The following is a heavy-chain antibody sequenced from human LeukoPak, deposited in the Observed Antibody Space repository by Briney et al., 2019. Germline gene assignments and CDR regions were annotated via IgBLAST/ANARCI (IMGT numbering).Heavy chain of an antibody. V-gene: IGHV3-30*03. CDR1: GYSLSAYG. D-gene: IGHD6-19*01. CDR3: ARDRQWLVRHFFDF. J-gene: IGHJ4*02. CDR2: TSYDGSSR. Sequence: PGGSLRLSCAASGYSLSAYGMDWVRQAPGKGLEWVALTSYDGSSRYAESAKGRFTISRDNSKNTVFLQINTLRHEDTATYYCARDRQWLVRHFFDFWGQGTLVTVSS.